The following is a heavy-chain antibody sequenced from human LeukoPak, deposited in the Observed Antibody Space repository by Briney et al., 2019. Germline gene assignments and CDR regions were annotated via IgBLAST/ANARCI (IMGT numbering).Heavy chain of an antibody. J-gene: IGHJ5*02. V-gene: IGHV4-34*01. D-gene: IGHD3-22*01. CDR3: ARLHNYYDSSGTNWFDP. Sequence: SETLSLTCAVYGGSFSGSYWNWIRQPPGKGLEWIGEINHSGSTKYNPSLKSRAIISVDTSKKQFSLKLSSVTAADTAVYYCARLHNYYDSSGTNWFDPWGQGTLVTVSS. CDR2: INHSGST. CDR1: GGSFSGSY.